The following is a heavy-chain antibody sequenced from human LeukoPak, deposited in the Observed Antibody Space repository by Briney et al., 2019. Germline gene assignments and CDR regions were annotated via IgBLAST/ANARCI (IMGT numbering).Heavy chain of an antibody. Sequence: SETLSLTCTVSGGSINSGSYYWGWIGQPPGKGLEWIGSIYYSGSPNYNPSLKSRVTISIDTSKNQFSLKLSSVTAADTAVYYCVRDRVGTTGVPYFDFWGQGTLVTVSS. J-gene: IGHJ4*01. V-gene: IGHV4-39*07. CDR3: VRDRVGTTGVPYFDF. CDR2: IYYSGSP. CDR1: GGSINSGSYY. D-gene: IGHD1-26*01.